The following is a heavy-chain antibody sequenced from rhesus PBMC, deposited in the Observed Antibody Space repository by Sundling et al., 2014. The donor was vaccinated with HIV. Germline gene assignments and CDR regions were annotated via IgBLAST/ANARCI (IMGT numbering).Heavy chain of an antibody. V-gene: IGHV4-165*01. D-gene: IGHD3-28*01. CDR1: GGSFSGHY. CDR3: ARRYDSGYYDY. Sequence: QVQLQESGPGLVKPSETLSLTCAVSGGSFSGHYWGWIRQPPGKGLQWIGYISGSSGITYYKPSLRSRVAISKDTSKNQFSLKLSSVTAADTAVYYCARRYDSGYYDYWGQGVLVTVSS. J-gene: IGHJ4*01. CDR2: ISGSSGIT.